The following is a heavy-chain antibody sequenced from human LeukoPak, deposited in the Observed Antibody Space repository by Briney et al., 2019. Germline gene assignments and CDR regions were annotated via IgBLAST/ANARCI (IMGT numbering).Heavy chain of an antibody. CDR3: ARDPDYYDSSGFDY. Sequence: SVKVSCKASGGTFSSYAISWVRQAPGQGLEWMGRIIPILGIANYAQKFQGRVTITADKSTSTAYMELSSLRSEDTAVYYCARDPDYYDSSGFDYWGQGTLVTVSS. CDR1: GGTFSSYA. V-gene: IGHV1-69*04. J-gene: IGHJ4*02. CDR2: IIPILGIA. D-gene: IGHD3-22*01.